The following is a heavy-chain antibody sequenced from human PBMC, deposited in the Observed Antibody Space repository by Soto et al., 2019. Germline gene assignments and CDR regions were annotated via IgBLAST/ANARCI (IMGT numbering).Heavy chain of an antibody. CDR2: ISSSSSYI. CDR1: GFTFSSYS. J-gene: IGHJ6*03. CDR3: ARDNRRDYYYYYMDV. Sequence: EVQLVESGGGLVKPGGSLRLSCAASGFTFSSYSMNWVRQAPGKGLEWVSSISSSSSYIYYADSVKGRFTISRDNAKNSLYLQMNSLRAEDTAVYYCARDNRRDYYYYYMDVWGKGTTVTVSS. V-gene: IGHV3-21*01.